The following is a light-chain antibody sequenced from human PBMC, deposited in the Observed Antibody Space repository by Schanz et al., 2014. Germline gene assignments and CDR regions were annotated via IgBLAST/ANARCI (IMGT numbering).Light chain of an antibody. Sequence: EIVLTQSPGTLSVFPGERATLSCRASQSVDRDLAWFQQKSGQAPTLVIYGAITRATGIPARFSGSGSGTEFTLTISSLQSEDFAVYYCQQYKNWPWTFGQGTNVEIK. J-gene: IGKJ1*01. V-gene: IGKV3-15*01. CDR2: GAI. CDR1: QSVDRD. CDR3: QQYKNWPWT.